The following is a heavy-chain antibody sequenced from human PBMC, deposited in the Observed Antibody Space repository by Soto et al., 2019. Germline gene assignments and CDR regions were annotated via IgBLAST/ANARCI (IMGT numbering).Heavy chain of an antibody. CDR1: GYTFTSYY. CDR3: ARAPKAVAGLHFDY. D-gene: IGHD6-19*01. Sequence: ASVNVSCKSSGYTFTSYYIHWVRQAPGQGLECMGIINPSGGSTSYAQKFQGRVTMTRDTSTSTVYMELSSLRSEDTAVYYCARAPKAVAGLHFDYWGQGTLVTVSS. CDR2: INPSGGST. V-gene: IGHV1-46*01. J-gene: IGHJ4*02.